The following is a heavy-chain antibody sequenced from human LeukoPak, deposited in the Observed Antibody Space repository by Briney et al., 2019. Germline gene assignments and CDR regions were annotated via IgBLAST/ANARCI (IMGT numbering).Heavy chain of an antibody. CDR3: AKGASLMGELSLLLDY. J-gene: IGHJ4*02. CDR2: IWYDGSNK. CDR1: GFTFSSYG. Sequence: GGSLRLSCAASGFTFSSYGMHWVRQAPGKGLEWVAVIWYDGSNKYYADSVKGRFTISRDNSKNTLYLQMNSLRAEDTAVYYCAKGASLMGELSLLLDYWGQGTLVTVSS. V-gene: IGHV3-33*06. D-gene: IGHD3-16*02.